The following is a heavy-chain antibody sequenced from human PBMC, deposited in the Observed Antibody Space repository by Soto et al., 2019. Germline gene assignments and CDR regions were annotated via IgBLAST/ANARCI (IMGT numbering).Heavy chain of an antibody. V-gene: IGHV4-39*01. J-gene: IGHJ4*02. CDR2: IYYSGST. Sequence: QLQLQESGPGLVKPSETLSLTCTVSGGSISSSSYYWGWIRQPPGKGLEWIGSIYYSGSTYYNPSLKSRVTISVDTSKNQFSMKLSSVTAADTAVYYCAMHSEYSGYADDYWGQGTLVTVYS. CDR3: AMHSEYSGYADDY. D-gene: IGHD5-12*01. CDR1: GGSISSSSYY.